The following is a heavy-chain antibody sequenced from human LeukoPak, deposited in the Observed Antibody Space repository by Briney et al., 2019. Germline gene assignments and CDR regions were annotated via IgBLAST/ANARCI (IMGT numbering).Heavy chain of an antibody. J-gene: IGHJ4*02. CDR2: IYSGGST. CDR3: VREGYYGSSGYLGVFDY. CDR1: GFTVSSNY. Sequence: GGSLRLSCAASGFTVSSNYMSWVRQAPGKGLEWVSVIYSGGSTYYADSVKGRFTISRDNAKNSMYLQMNSLRAEDTAVYYCVREGYYGSSGYLGVFDYWGQGTLVTVSS. D-gene: IGHD3-22*01. V-gene: IGHV3-53*01.